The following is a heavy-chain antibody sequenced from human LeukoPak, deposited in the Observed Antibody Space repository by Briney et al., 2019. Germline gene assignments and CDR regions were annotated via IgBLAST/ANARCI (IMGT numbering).Heavy chain of an antibody. CDR1: GYSISSGYY. CDR3: ARARIPTTSSPIAARFFDY. V-gene: IGHV4-38-2*02. Sequence: SEALSLTCTVSGYSISSGYYWGWIRLSPGKGLEWIGSIYYGGSPYYNLSLKSRVTISLDMSKNQFSLKLSSVTAADTAVYYCARARIPTTSSPIAARFFDYWGQGTLVTVSS. J-gene: IGHJ4*02. D-gene: IGHD1-26*01. CDR2: IYYGGSP.